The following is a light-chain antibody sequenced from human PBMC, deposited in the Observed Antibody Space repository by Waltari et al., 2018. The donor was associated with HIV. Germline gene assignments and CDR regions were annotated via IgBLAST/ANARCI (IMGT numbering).Light chain of an antibody. J-gene: IGLJ2*01. CDR1: SSDVGGYDY. CDR2: DVT. V-gene: IGLV2-14*01. Sequence: QSAITQPASVSGSPGQSITISCTGTSSDVGGYDYVSWYQQHPGKAPKLIIYDVTNRPSGVSNRFSGSKSGNTASLTISGLQAEDEADYYCSSYTTSSTVVFGGGTKLTVL. CDR3: SSYTTSSTVV.